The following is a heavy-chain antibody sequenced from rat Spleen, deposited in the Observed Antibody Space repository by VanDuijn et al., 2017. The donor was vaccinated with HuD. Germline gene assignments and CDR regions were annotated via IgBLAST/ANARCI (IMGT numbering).Heavy chain of an antibody. CDR2: ISSDGGRN. CDR1: GFTFSDYY. V-gene: IGHV5-25*01. D-gene: IGHD1-9*01. J-gene: IGHJ2*01. CDR3: ARRHYGYTDYFDY. Sequence: EVQLVESGGGLVQPGRSMKLSCAASGFTFSDYYMAWVRQAPTKGLEWVTTISSDGGRNFYRDSVKGRLTISRDNAKSTRSLQMDSLRSEDTATYYCARRHYGYTDYFDYWGQGVMVTVSS.